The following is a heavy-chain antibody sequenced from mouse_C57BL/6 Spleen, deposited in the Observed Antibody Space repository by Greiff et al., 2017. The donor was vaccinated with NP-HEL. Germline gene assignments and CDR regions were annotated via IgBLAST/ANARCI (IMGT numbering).Heavy chain of an antibody. D-gene: IGHD2-1*01. CDR1: GYTFTDYY. Sequence: VQLQQSGPELVKPGASVKISCKASGYTFTDYYMNWVKQSHGKSLEWIGDINPNNGGTSYNQKFKGKATLTVDKSSSTAYMELRSLTSEDSAVYYCASIYYGNLYAMDYWGQGTSVTVSS. CDR3: ASIYYGNLYAMDY. J-gene: IGHJ4*01. V-gene: IGHV1-26*01. CDR2: INPNNGGT.